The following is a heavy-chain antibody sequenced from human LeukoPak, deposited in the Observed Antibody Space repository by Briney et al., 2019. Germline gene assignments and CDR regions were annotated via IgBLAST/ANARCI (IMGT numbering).Heavy chain of an antibody. Sequence: SETLSLTCTVSGGSISSSSYYWGWIRQPPGTGLEWLGSIYYSGSTYYNPSLKSRVTISVDTSKNQFSLKLSSVTAADTAVYYCARRITVAGEVDYWGQGTLVTVSS. CDR1: GGSISSSSYY. V-gene: IGHV4-39*01. J-gene: IGHJ4*02. D-gene: IGHD6-19*01. CDR3: ARRITVAGEVDY. CDR2: IYYSGST.